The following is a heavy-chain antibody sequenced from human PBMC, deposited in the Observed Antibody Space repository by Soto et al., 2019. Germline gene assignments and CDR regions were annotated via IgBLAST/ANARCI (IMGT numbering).Heavy chain of an antibody. CDR1: GGSISSSNW. CDR2: IYRTGST. Sequence: QVQLQESGPGLVKPSGTLSLICAVSGGSISSSNWWSWVRQPPGKGLEWIGEIYRTGSTNYNPSLKSRVTTSVDKPRKQLSLKLSSVTAADTAVYYCATGLKANPFDYWGQGTLVLVSS. CDR3: ATGLKANPFDY. V-gene: IGHV4-4*02. J-gene: IGHJ4*02.